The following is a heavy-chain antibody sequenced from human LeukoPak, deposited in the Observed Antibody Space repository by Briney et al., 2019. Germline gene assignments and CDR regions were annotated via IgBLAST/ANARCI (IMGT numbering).Heavy chain of an antibody. CDR2: IYYSGST. Sequence: SDTLSLTCTVSGGSISSSSYYWGRIRQPPGKGVEWSGSIYYSGSTYYNPSPKSRVTISVDTSKNQFSLKLSSVTAADTAVYYCAAMVRGVIIKDWFDPWGQGTLVTVSS. V-gene: IGHV4-39*01. CDR1: GGSISSSSYY. D-gene: IGHD3-10*01. J-gene: IGHJ5*02. CDR3: AAMVRGVIIKDWFDP.